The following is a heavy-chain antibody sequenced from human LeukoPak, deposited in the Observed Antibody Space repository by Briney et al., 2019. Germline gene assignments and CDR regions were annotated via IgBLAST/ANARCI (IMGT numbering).Heavy chain of an antibody. CDR1: GFSFSSYA. D-gene: IGHD3-3*01. V-gene: IGHV3-30-3*01. CDR3: ARDPGRITIFGVVITEGMDV. CDR2: ISYDGSNK. Sequence: GGSLRLSCAASGFSFSSYAMHWVRQAPGKGLEWVAVISYDGSNKYYADSVKGRFTISRDNAKNSLYLQMNSLRAEDTAVYYCARDPGRITIFGVVITEGMDVWGQGTTVTVSS. J-gene: IGHJ6*02.